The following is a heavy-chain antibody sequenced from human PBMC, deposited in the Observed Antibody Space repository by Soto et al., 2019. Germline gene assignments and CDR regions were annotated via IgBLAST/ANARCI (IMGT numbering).Heavy chain of an antibody. J-gene: IGHJ6*02. V-gene: IGHV3-33*01. CDR1: GFTFSSYG. Sequence: GGSLRLSCAASGFTFSSYGMHWVRQAPGKGLEWVAVIWYDGSNKYYADSVKGRFTISRDNSKNTLYLQMNSRRAEETAVYYCAREDSRGLHGMDAWGQGTTVTVSS. D-gene: IGHD3-22*01. CDR3: AREDSRGLHGMDA. CDR2: IWYDGSNK.